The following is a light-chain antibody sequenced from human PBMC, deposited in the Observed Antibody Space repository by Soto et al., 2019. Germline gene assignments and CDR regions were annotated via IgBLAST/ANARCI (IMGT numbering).Light chain of an antibody. CDR1: QSVSSTY. J-gene: IGKJ5*01. V-gene: IGKV3D-20*02. Sequence: ELMLTQSPGTLSLSPGDRATLSCRASQSVSSTYLAWYQQRPGQAPRLLIYSSSSRASGIPDRFSGSGSGTEFTLTINNLQSRDSAVYYCQQRSDWPITFGQGTRLEIK. CDR2: SSS. CDR3: QQRSDWPIT.